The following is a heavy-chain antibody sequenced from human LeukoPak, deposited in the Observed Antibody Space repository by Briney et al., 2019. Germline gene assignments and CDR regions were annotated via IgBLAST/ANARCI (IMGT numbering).Heavy chain of an antibody. CDR2: INPNSGGT. Sequence: ASVKVSCKASGYTFTSYGISWVRQAPGQGLEWMGWINPNSGGTNYAQKFQGWVTMTRDTSISTAYMELSRLRSDDTAVYYCARDEVTKGAFDIWGQGTMVTVSS. V-gene: IGHV1-2*04. D-gene: IGHD4-17*01. J-gene: IGHJ3*02. CDR1: GYTFTSYG. CDR3: ARDEVTKGAFDI.